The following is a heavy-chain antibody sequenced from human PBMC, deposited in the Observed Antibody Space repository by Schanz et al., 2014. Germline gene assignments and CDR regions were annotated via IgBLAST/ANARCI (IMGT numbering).Heavy chain of an antibody. J-gene: IGHJ5*02. CDR3: ARWEFGRLFPTWFDP. Sequence: EVQLVESGGGLVQPGGSLRLSCVASGFTFSSFSMNWVRQTPEKGLEWVSYISTSSTTRYYAASLRGRVTISRDDAKNSVYLQMNSLRDEDTAVYYCARWEFGRLFPTWFDPWGQGTLVTVSS. D-gene: IGHD3-10*01. V-gene: IGHV3-48*02. CDR2: ISTSSTTR. CDR1: GFTFSSFS.